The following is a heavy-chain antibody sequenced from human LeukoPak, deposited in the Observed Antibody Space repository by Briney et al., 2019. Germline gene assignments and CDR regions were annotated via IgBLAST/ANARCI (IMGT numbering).Heavy chain of an antibody. D-gene: IGHD4-17*01. CDR3: AKDSGDYPFDY. V-gene: IGHV3-23*01. CDR2: ISGSGGST. CDR1: RFTISTYA. J-gene: IGHJ4*02. Sequence: GGSLRLYCAPSRFTISTYAMSWVRQAPGRGVELVSAISGSGGSTYYADSVKGRFTISRDNSKNTLYLQMNSLRAEDTAVYYCAKDSGDYPFDYWGQGTLVTVSS.